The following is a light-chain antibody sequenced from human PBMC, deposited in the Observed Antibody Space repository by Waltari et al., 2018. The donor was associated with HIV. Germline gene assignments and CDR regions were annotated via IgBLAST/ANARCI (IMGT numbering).Light chain of an antibody. V-gene: IGKV1-39*01. CDR3: QQSHGLPYT. J-gene: IGKJ2*01. CDR1: QHIGFN. CDR2: ATS. Sequence: DIQMTQSPTSLSASVADKVTINCRASQHIGFNVNWYQYKTWRAPRLLIAATSNLQSGFPSRFSGSGFVTHFSLTISGPRSDDFAQYFCQQSHGLPYTFGQGTRLEI.